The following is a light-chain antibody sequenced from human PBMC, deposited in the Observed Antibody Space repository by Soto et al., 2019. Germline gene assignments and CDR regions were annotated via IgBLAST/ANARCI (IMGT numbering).Light chain of an antibody. J-gene: IGLJ3*02. CDR3: CLLTPRYTWV. CDR2: KVS. Sequence: QSALTQPASVSGSPRQSITISCTGTSSDVGDGDFVSWYQQRPGNAPKLMIYKVSNRPSGVSNRFSGSKSGNTASLTISGPPAEDEADYYWCLLTPRYTWVFGGGTKLTVL. V-gene: IGLV2-14*01. CDR1: SSDVGDGDF.